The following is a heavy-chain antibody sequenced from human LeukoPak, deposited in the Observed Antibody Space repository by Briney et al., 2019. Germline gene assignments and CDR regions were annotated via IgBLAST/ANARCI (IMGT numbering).Heavy chain of an antibody. D-gene: IGHD3-10*01. CDR3: ARGFLADLSMVWVDY. Sequence: AGSLTLSCAASGFSFDDYGMSWVRQAPGQGLEWVSGINWNGGSTGYADSVKGRFTISRDNAKNSLYLQMSSLRGEDTALYYCARGFLADLSMVWVDYWGQGTLVTVSS. V-gene: IGHV3-20*04. J-gene: IGHJ4*02. CDR1: GFSFDDYG. CDR2: INWNGGST.